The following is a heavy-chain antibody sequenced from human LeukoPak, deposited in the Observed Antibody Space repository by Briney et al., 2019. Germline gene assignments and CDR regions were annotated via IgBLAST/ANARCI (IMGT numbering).Heavy chain of an antibody. CDR1: GYTFTSYY. CDR3: ARGGFGSRTPDY. V-gene: IGHV1-8*03. J-gene: IGHJ4*02. D-gene: IGHD3-3*01. Sequence: ASVKVSCKASGYTFTSYYMHWVRQATGQGLEWMGWMNPNSGNTGYAQKFQGRVTITRNTSISTAYMELSSLRSEDTAVYYCARGGFGSRTPDYWGQGTLVTVSS. CDR2: MNPNSGNT.